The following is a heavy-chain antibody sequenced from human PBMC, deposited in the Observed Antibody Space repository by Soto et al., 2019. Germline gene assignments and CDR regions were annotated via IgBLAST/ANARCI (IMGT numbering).Heavy chain of an antibody. Sequence: SLRLSCAASGFTVSSNYMSGVRQAPGTGLEWVSVIYSGGSTYYADSVKGRFTISRDNSKNTLYLQMNSLRAEDTAVYYCARDRQDRGYDFWSGYYRISWFDPWGQGTLVTVSS. CDR3: ARDRQDRGYDFWSGYYRISWFDP. D-gene: IGHD3-3*01. CDR2: IYSGGST. J-gene: IGHJ5*02. V-gene: IGHV3-66*01. CDR1: GFTVSSNY.